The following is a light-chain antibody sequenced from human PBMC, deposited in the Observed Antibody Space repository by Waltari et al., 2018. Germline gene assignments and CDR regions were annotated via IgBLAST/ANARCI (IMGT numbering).Light chain of an antibody. J-gene: IGLJ2*01. CDR1: SLRTYY. V-gene: IGLV3-19*01. CDR2: GMN. Sequence: SSELTQDPAVSVALGQTVRITCQGASLRTYYVSWFHQKPGQAPALVIYGMNNRPSGIPDRFSASSSGSTASLTIIGAQAEDEADYYCHSRDSSGNVLIGGGTKLTVV. CDR3: HSRDSSGNVL.